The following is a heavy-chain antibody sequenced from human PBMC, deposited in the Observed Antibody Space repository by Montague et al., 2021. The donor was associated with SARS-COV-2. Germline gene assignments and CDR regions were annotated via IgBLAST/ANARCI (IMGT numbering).Heavy chain of an antibody. D-gene: IGHD2/OR15-2a*01. CDR3: AHIRRMYYFDD. J-gene: IGHJ4*02. V-gene: IGHV2-5*02. CDR2: IYWDDDT. CDR1: GFSLSSSGVG. Sequence: PALVKPTQTLTLTCTFSGFSLSSSGVGVGWIRQPPGNAPEWLALIYWDDDTRYSPPLKSRLTVTKGTSKNQVVLTLTNMDTVDTATYFCAHIRRMYYFDDWGQGTLVTVSS.